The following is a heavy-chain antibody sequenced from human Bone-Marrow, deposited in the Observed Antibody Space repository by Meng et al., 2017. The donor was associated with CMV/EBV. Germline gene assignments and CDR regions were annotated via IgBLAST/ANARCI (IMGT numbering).Heavy chain of an antibody. Sequence: ASVKVSCKASGYTFTSYAITWVRQAPGQGLEWVGWITTNNGYTRYAQKLRDRITMTRDTSTTTAYMELRSLRYDDTAIYYCARHQTPSGRYPPDYWGQGTLVTVSS. D-gene: IGHD6-19*01. CDR3: ARHQTPSGRYPPDY. V-gene: IGHV1-18*01. CDR1: GYTFTSYA. J-gene: IGHJ4*02. CDR2: ITTNNGYT.